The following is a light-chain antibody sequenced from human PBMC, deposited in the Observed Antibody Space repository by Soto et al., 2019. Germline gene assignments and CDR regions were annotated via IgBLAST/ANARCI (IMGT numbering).Light chain of an antibody. CDR2: KAS. V-gene: IGKV1-5*03. CDR3: QQYNSYWT. J-gene: IGKJ1*01. CDR1: QSISSW. Sequence: DIQMTQSPSTLSASVGDRVTITCRASQSISSWLAWYQQKPGKAPKLLIYKASSLESGVPSRSSGSGSGTEFTLTISSLQPDDFATYYCQQYNSYWTFGQGTKVDI.